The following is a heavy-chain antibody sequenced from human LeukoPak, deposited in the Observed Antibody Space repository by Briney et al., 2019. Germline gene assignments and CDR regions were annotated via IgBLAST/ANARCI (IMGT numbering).Heavy chain of an antibody. D-gene: IGHD6-13*01. CDR3: AKAMLRIAAAGKVHFDY. J-gene: IGHJ4*02. CDR2: ISGSGGST. V-gene: IGHV3-23*01. CDR1: GFTFSSYA. Sequence: RGSLRLSCAASGFTFSSYAMSWVRQAPGKGLEWVPAISGSGGSTYYADSVKGRFTISRDNSKNTLYLQMNSLRAEDTAVYYCAKAMLRIAAAGKVHFDYWGQGTLVTVSS.